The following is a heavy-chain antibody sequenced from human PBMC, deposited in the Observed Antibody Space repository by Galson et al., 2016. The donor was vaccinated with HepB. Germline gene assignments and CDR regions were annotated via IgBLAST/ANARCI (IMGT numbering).Heavy chain of an antibody. CDR2: ISSGGYT. V-gene: IGHV3-53*01. CDR1: GLSVSSDY. CDR3: ARATRYFDWRYQYGMDV. D-gene: IGHD3-9*01. J-gene: IGHJ6*04. Sequence: SLRLSCAASGLSVSSDYMSWVRQALGTGLEWVAVISSGGYTYYAQSVKGRLTISRDNSKNTLYLQMNRLRAEDTAVYYCARATRYFDWRYQYGMDVWGKGTTVTVSS.